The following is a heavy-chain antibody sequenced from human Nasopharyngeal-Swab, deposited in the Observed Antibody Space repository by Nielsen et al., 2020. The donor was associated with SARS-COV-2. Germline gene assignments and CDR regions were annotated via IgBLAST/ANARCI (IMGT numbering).Heavy chain of an antibody. V-gene: IGHV3-33*01. Sequence: GESLKISCAASGFTFSSYGMHWVRQAPGKGLEWVAVIWYDGSNKYYADPVKGRFTISRDNSKNTLYLQMNGLRAEDTAVYYCAREFRRYSSSWPFDYWGQGTLVTVSS. J-gene: IGHJ4*02. CDR2: IWYDGSNK. CDR3: AREFRRYSSSWPFDY. D-gene: IGHD6-13*01. CDR1: GFTFSSYG.